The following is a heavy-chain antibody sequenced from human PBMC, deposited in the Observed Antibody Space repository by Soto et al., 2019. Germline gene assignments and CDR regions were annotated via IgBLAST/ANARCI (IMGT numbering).Heavy chain of an antibody. CDR3: AGRDGYNPYWFDP. J-gene: IGHJ5*02. CDR2: IYYSGST. CDR1: GGSISSYY. V-gene: IGHV4-59*01. D-gene: IGHD5-12*01. Sequence: QVQLQESGPGLVKPSETLSLTCTVSGGSISSYYWSWIRQPPGKGLEWIGYIYYSGSTNYNPSLKSRVTISVDTSKNQCSLKLSSVTAADTAVYYRAGRDGYNPYWFDPWGQGTLVTVSS.